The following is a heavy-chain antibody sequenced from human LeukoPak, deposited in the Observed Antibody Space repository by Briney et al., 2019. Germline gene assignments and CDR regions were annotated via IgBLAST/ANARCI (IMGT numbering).Heavy chain of an antibody. V-gene: IGHV4-39*01. D-gene: IGHD3-16*01. CDR1: GDSLSSSSYY. CDR2: VYYSGST. CDR3: ARQLGGTTFDY. J-gene: IGHJ4*02. Sequence: SETLSLTCTVSGDSLSSSSYYWGWIRQPPGKGLEWIGTVYYSGSTYYKPSLNSRVTISIDTSKKQFSLKLTSATAADTAVYYCARQLGGTTFDYWGQGTLVTVFS.